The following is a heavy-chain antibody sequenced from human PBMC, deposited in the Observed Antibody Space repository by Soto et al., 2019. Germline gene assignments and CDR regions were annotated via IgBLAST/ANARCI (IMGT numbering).Heavy chain of an antibody. J-gene: IGHJ4*02. CDR3: AALSYYYDSSGYSNFDY. V-gene: IGHV4-30-4*01. CDR2: IYYSGST. D-gene: IGHD3-22*01. Sequence: QVQLQESGPGLVKPSQTLSLTCTVSGGSISSGDYYWSWIRQPPGKGLEWIGYIYYSGSTYYTPSLKSRVTISVDTSKNQFSLKLSSVTAADTAVYYCAALSYYYDSSGYSNFDYWGQGTLVTVSS. CDR1: GGSISSGDYY.